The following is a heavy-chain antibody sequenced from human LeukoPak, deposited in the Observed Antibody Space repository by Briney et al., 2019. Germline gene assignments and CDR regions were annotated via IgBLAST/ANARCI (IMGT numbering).Heavy chain of an antibody. CDR3: ARHRKFDILYAFDI. V-gene: IGHV4-39*01. J-gene: IGHJ3*02. D-gene: IGHD3-9*01. Sequence: KTSETLSLTCNVSGGSINSYSHYWGWIRQPPGRGLEWIGTCYDTGSTYYSSSLKRRVTISIDTSKNQFSLKLSSVTAADTAVYYCARHRKFDILYAFDIWGQGTMVSVSS. CDR1: GGSINSYSHY. CDR2: CYDTGST.